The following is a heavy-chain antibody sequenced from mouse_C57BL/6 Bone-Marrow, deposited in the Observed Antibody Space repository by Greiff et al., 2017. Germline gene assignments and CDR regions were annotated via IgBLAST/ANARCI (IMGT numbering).Heavy chain of an antibody. Sequence: VQLQQSGAELVRPGTSVKVSCKASGYAFTNYLIEWVKQRPGQGLEWIGVINPGSGGTNYNEKFKGKATLTADKYSSTAYMQLSSLTSEDSAVYYCARGSTTVVASRFDYWGQGTTLTVSS. J-gene: IGHJ2*01. CDR3: ARGSTTVVASRFDY. D-gene: IGHD1-1*01. CDR2: INPGSGGT. CDR1: GYAFTNYL. V-gene: IGHV1-54*01.